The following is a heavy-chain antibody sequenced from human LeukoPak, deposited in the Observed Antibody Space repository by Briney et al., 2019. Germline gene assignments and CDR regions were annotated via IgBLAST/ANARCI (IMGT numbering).Heavy chain of an antibody. CDR2: INPNSGGT. J-gene: IGHJ6*03. V-gene: IGHV1-2*02. CDR1: GYTFTGYY. Sequence: ASVKVSCKASGYTFTGYYMHWVRQAPGQGLEWMGWINPNSGGTNYAQKLQGRVTMTTDTSTSTAYMELRSLRSDDTAVYYCAREGNNYDFWSGYLPPIYYYYMDVWGKGTTVTVSS. CDR3: AREGNNYDFWSGYLPPIYYYYMDV. D-gene: IGHD3-3*01.